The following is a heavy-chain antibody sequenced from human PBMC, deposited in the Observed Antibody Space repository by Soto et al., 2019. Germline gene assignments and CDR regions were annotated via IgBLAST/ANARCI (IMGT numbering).Heavy chain of an antibody. J-gene: IGHJ5*02. CDR1: GYSFTSYW. D-gene: IGHD2-8*01. V-gene: IGHV5-10-1*01. CDR3: ARHPTHLTNGGCYTDKWLDP. CDR2: IDPSDSYT. Sequence: VESLKISCKGSGYSFTSYWISWVRQMPGKGLEWRGRIDPSDSYTNYSPSFQGHVTISADKSISTAYLQWSSLKASDTAMYYCARHPTHLTNGGCYTDKWLDPRCKGSPGTVSS.